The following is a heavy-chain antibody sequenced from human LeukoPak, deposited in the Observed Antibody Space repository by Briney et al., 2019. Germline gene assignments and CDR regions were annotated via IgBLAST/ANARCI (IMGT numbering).Heavy chain of an antibody. J-gene: IGHJ4*02. V-gene: IGHV3-23*01. CDR2: ISGSGGST. CDR1: GFTFSSYA. Sequence: GGSLRLSCAASGFTFSSYAMSWVRQAPGKGLEWVSAISGSGGSTYYADSVKGRFTISRDNSKNTLYLQMNSLRAEDTAVYYCAKGSLEYNDYVWGSYAGFDYWGQGTLVTVSS. CDR3: AKGSLEYNDYVWGSYAGFDY. D-gene: IGHD3-16*01.